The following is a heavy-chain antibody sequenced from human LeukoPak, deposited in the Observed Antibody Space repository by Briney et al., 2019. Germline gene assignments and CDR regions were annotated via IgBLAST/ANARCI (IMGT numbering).Heavy chain of an antibody. CDR1: GGSISSSSYY. Sequence: SETLSLTCTVSGGSISSSSYYWGWIRQPPGKGLECIGSIYYSGSTYYNPSLKSRVTISVDTSKNQFSLKLSSVTAADTAVYYCARVPLSPYWYFDLWGRGTLVTVSS. CDR3: ARVPLSPYWYFDL. V-gene: IGHV4-39*01. CDR2: IYYSGST. J-gene: IGHJ2*01.